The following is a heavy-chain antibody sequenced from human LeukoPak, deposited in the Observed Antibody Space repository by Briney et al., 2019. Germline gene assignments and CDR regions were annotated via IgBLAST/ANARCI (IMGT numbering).Heavy chain of an antibody. CDR2: INHSGST. V-gene: IGHV4-34*01. Sequence: SETLSLTCAVYGGSFSGYYWSWIRQPPGKGLEWIGEINHSGSTNYNPSLKSRVTISVDTSKSQFSLKLSSVTAADTAVYYCARAPIVVVPAADLWGQGTLVTVSS. CDR3: ARAPIVVVPAADL. D-gene: IGHD2-2*01. CDR1: GGSFSGYY. J-gene: IGHJ4*02.